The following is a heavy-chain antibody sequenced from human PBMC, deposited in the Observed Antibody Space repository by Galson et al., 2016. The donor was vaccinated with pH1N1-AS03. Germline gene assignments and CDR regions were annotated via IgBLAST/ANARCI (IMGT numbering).Heavy chain of an antibody. CDR2: IFYSGST. Sequence: LSLTCTVSGGSVSSSSYSWSWIRQPPGRGLEWIGYIFYSGSTNYNPSLKSRVTISVDRSKNQYSLKLSSVTAADTAVYYCARTGFYDILTGSVPPFDFWGQGILVTVSS. CDR1: GGSVSSSSYS. J-gene: IGHJ4*02. CDR3: ARTGFYDILTGSVPPFDF. V-gene: IGHV4-61*01. D-gene: IGHD3-9*01.